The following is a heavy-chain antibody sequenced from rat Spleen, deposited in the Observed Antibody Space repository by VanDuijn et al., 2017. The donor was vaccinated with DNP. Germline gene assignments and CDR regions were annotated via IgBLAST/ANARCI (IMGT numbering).Heavy chain of an antibody. J-gene: IGHJ2*01. CDR1: GFPFSTYD. CDR2: ISTSGGST. CDR3: ARRAEGIVSWGFDY. V-gene: IGHV5-25*01. Sequence: EVQLVESGGGLVQPGRSLKLSCAASGFPFSTYDMAWFRQAPTKGLEWVASISTSGGSTYYRDSVKGRFTVSRDNAKSTLYLQMDSLRSEDTATYYCARRAEGIVSWGFDYWGQGVMVTVSS. D-gene: IGHD1-11*01.